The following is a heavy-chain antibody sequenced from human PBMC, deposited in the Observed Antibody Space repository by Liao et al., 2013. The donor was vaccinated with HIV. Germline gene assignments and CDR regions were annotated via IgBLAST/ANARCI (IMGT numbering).Heavy chain of an antibody. CDR3: AREGDLETCPYCFDY. D-gene: IGHD2-21*01. Sequence: QVQLQESGPGLVRPSETLSLTCTVSRGSISSNYWSWIRQPPGKGLEWIGYIYYSGSTNYNPSLESRVTISVDTSKNQFSLKLTSVTAADTAVYFCAREGDLETCPYCFDYWAREPWSPSPQ. CDR2: IYYSGST. CDR1: RGSISSNY. V-gene: IGHV4-59*12. J-gene: IGHJ4*02.